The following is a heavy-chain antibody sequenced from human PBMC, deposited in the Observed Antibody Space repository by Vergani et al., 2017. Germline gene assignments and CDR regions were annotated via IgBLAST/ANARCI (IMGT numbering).Heavy chain of an antibody. D-gene: IGHD5-18*01. CDR3: SRGRGYSFGYSVY. CDR2: IRNKAYGETT. J-gene: IGHJ4*02. CDR1: GFSFGDYA. Sequence: EVQLVESGGGLVPPGRSLRLSCAASGFSFGDYAMTWVRQAPGKGLEWVAFIRNKAYGETTEYAASVKGRFTISRDDSKRLAYLQLSGLKTEDTAVYFCSRGRGYSFGYSVYWGQGTLVTVSS. V-gene: IGHV3-49*04.